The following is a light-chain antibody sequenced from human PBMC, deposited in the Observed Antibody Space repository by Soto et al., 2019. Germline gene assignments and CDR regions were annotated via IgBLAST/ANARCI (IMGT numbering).Light chain of an antibody. V-gene: IGKV1-5*01. CDR3: QQYNTYSYT. CDR2: DAS. CDR1: QSINIW. J-gene: IGKJ2*01. Sequence: DIQMTQSPSTLSASVGDRVTITCRASQSINIWLAWYQQKAGKAPKLLIYDASTLENRVPLRFRGSAAGTEFTLTISGLQPDDFATYYCQQYNTYSYTFGQGTKLEIK.